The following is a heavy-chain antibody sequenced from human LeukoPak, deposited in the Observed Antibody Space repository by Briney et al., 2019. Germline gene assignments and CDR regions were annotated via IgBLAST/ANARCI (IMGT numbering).Heavy chain of an antibody. D-gene: IGHD3-10*01. CDR3: ARGYGSGSYWSY. CDR1: GASFSGYY. J-gene: IGHJ4*02. V-gene: IGHV4-34*01. CDR2: IDRSGST. Sequence: PSETLSLTCAVYGASFSGYYWSWSRQPPGKGLEWIGEIDRSGSTSYNPSLKSRVTISVDTSKNQFPLRLNSVTAADTAVYFCARGYGSGSYWSYWGQGTLVTVSS.